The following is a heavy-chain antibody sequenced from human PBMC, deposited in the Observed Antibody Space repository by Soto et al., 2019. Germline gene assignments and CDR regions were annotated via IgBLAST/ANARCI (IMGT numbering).Heavy chain of an antibody. D-gene: IGHD3-10*01. CDR1: GGSISSSSYY. CDR3: ASHAITMVRGATVYGTNWFDP. J-gene: IGHJ5*02. Sequence: QLQLQESGPGLVKPSETLSLTCTVSGGSISSSSYYWGWIRQPPGKVLEWIGSIYYSGSTYYNPSLKSLVTISVDRFKHHFALRLTSVTDADTAVYYCASHAITMVRGATVYGTNWFDPWGQGTLVTVSS. CDR2: IYYSGST. V-gene: IGHV4-39*01.